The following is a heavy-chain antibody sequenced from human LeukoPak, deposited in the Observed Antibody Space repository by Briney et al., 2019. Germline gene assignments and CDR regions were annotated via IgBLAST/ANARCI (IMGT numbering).Heavy chain of an antibody. V-gene: IGHV1-69*05. J-gene: IGHJ6*02. CDR2: IIPIFGTA. CDR1: GGTFSSYA. Sequence: GASVKVSCKASGGTFSSYAISWVRQAPGQGLEWMGGIIPIFGTANYAQKFQGRVSMTRTTSTSTAYMELSSLRSDDTAVYYCARADGSTSDNPNPDYYGMDVWGQGTTVTVSS. D-gene: IGHD5/OR15-5a*01. CDR3: ARADGSTSDNPNPDYYGMDV.